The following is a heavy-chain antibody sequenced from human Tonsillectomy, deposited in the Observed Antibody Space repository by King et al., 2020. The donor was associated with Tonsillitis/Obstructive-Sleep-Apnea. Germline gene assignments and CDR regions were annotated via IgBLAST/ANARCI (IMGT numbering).Heavy chain of an antibody. V-gene: IGHV3-9*01. D-gene: IGHD3-9*01. J-gene: IGHJ5*02. CDR1: GFTFDDYA. Sequence: VQLVESGGGLVQPGRSLRLSCAASGFTFDDYAMHWVRQAPGKGLEWVSGISWNSGNIDYADSVKGRFTISRDNAKNSLYLKMNSLKVEDTAFYYCTKGQDYDILTGHNWFDPWGQGTLVTVSS. CDR3: TKGQDYDILTGHNWFDP. CDR2: ISWNSGNI.